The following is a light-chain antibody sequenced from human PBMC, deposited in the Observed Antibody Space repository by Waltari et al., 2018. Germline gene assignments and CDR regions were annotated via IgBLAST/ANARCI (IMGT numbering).Light chain of an antibody. CDR1: HSVLYRSNNKTY. Sequence: DIVMTQSPDSLAVSLGGRAPINCKSSHSVLYRSNNKTYLAWYQQKPGQPPKLLIYWASTRESGVPDRFSGSGSGTDFTLTISSLQAEDVAVYYCQQYYSIPYTFGQGTKLEIK. V-gene: IGKV4-1*01. J-gene: IGKJ2*01. CDR3: QQYYSIPYT. CDR2: WAS.